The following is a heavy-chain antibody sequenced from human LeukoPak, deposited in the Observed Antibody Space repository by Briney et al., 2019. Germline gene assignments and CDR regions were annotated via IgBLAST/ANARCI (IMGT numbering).Heavy chain of an antibody. CDR2: INPSGGST. D-gene: IGHD3-16*02. Sequence: ASVKVSCKASGYTFTSYDMHWVRQAPGQGLEWMGIINPSGGSTSYAQKFQGRVTMTRDMSTSTVYMELSSLRSEDTAVYYCARDGSYYVWGSYRYVGYFDYWGQGTLVTVSS. V-gene: IGHV1-46*01. CDR3: ARDGSYYVWGSYRYVGYFDY. J-gene: IGHJ4*02. CDR1: GYTFTSYD.